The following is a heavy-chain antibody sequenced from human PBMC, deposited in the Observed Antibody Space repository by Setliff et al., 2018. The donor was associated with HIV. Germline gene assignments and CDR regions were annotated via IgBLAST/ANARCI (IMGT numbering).Heavy chain of an antibody. J-gene: IGHJ4*02. D-gene: IGHD4-17*01. Sequence: ETLSLTCTVSDSGTYYWSWIRQPAGKGLEWIGRVSSRGDTNYNPSLKSRVTMSVDTSKNQFSLKLTSVTASDTAVYYCARAAAGNTGPFDLWGQGSPVT. V-gene: IGHV4-4*07. CDR3: ARAAAGNTGPFDL. CDR1: DSGTYY. CDR2: VSSRGDT.